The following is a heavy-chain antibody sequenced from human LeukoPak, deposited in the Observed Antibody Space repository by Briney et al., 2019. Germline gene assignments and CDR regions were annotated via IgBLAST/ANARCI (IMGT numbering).Heavy chain of an antibody. CDR3: ARKGGATTYGYYYYYMDV. V-gene: IGHV3-7*01. D-gene: IGHD1-26*01. Sequence: GGSQRLSCAASGFTFSSYWMSWVRQAPGKGLEWVANIKQDGSEKYYVDSVKGRFTISRDNAKNSLYLQMNSLRAEDTAVYYCARKGGATTYGYYYYYMDVWGKGTTVTISS. J-gene: IGHJ6*03. CDR2: IKQDGSEK. CDR1: GFTFSSYW.